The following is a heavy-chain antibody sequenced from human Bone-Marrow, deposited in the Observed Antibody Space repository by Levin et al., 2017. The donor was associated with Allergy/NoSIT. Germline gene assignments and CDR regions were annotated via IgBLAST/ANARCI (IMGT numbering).Heavy chain of an antibody. D-gene: IGHD6-19*01. CDR3: ARRTEQGQAGWYDP. J-gene: IGHJ5*02. CDR1: GGSISSSSDY. CDR2: SYYSGST. Sequence: SETLSLTCTVSGGSISSSSDYWGWIRQAPGKGLEWIGSSYYSGSTYYNPSLKSRVTTSVDTSKNQFSLKLSSVTAADTAIYHCARRTEQGQAGWYDPWGQGTLVTVSS. V-gene: IGHV4-39*01.